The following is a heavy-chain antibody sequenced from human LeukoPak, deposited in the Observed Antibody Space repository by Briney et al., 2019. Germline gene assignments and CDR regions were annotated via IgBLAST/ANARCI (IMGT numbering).Heavy chain of an antibody. CDR3: ARDREEMPTQWEAFDF. J-gene: IGHJ3*01. Sequence: SVTVSCKASGGTFSSYAINWVRQAPGQGLEWMGRIIPIFGITKYAQKFQGRVTITADKSTSTVYMELSSLRSEDTAVYYCARDREEMPTQWEAFDFWGQGTMVTVSS. V-gene: IGHV1-69*04. CDR1: GGTFSSYA. CDR2: IIPIFGIT. D-gene: IGHD5-24*01.